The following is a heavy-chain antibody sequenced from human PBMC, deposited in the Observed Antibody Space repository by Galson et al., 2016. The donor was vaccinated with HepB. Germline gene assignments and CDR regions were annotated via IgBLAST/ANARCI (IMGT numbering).Heavy chain of an antibody. V-gene: IGHV3-72*01. D-gene: IGHD3-10*01. CDR3: VRSYYD. J-gene: IGHJ4*02. CDR2: SRSKADSHVT. CDR1: GFIFSVHY. Sequence: SLRLSCAVSGFIFSVHYLDWVRQAPGKGLEWIGRSRSKADSHVTEYAASARGRFTISRDDSKNSLYLQMNSLKIEDTAVYYCVRSYYDWGQGTLVTVSS.